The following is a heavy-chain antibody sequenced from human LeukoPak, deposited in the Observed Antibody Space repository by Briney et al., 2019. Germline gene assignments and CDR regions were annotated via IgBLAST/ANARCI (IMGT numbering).Heavy chain of an antibody. CDR3: ARHSGAVVVPAAIRWFDP. Sequence: SETLSLTCTVSGGSISSYYWSWIRQPPGKGLEWIGEINHSGSTNYNPSLKSRVTISVDTSKDQFSLKLSSVTAADTAVYYCARHSGAVVVPAAIRWFDPWGQGTLVTVSS. CDR2: INHSGST. D-gene: IGHD2-2*01. CDR1: GGSISSYY. J-gene: IGHJ5*02. V-gene: IGHV4-34*01.